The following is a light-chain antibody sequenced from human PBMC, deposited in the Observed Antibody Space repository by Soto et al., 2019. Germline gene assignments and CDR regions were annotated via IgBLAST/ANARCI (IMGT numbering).Light chain of an antibody. V-gene: IGLV2-14*03. CDR3: SSYTSTGPQVL. CDR2: NVN. Sequence: QSALTQPASVSGSPGQSITISCTGTSSDIGGYNYVSWYQRHPGRAPKLIIYNVNDRPPWISDRFSGAKSANAASLTISWLQNEEEADYLCSSYTSTGPQVLFGGGTKLTVL. J-gene: IGLJ2*01. CDR1: SSDIGGYNY.